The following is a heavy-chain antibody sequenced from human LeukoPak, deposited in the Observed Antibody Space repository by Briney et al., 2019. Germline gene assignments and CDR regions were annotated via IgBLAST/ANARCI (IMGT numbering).Heavy chain of an antibody. D-gene: IGHD4-17*01. V-gene: IGHV3-23*01. CDR3: AKDLDGDYGHYYYGMDV. J-gene: IGHJ6*02. CDR1: GFTFSSYA. CDR2: ISGSSGST. Sequence: PGGSLRLSCAASGFTFSSYAMSWVRQAPGKGLEWVSAISGSSGSTYYADSVKGRFTISRDNSKNTLYLQMNSLRAEDTAVYYCAKDLDGDYGHYYYGMDVWGQGTTVTVSS.